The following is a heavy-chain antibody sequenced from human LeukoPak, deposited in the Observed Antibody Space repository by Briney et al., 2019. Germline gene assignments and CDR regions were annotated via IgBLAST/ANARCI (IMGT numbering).Heavy chain of an antibody. CDR2: TNLDGSEK. V-gene: IGHV3-7*02. D-gene: IGHD6-6*01. J-gene: IGHJ4*02. CDR3: ASGARPIDY. Sequence: GGSLRLSCAVSGFTFSSYWMSWVRQAPGKGLEWVAYTNLDGSEKDYVDSVKGRFTISRDNAKNSLYLQMNSLRAEDTAVYYCASGARPIDYWGQGTLVTVSS. CDR1: GFTFSSYW.